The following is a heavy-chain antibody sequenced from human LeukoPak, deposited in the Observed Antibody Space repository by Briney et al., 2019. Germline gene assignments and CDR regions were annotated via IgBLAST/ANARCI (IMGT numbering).Heavy chain of an antibody. CDR3: ARGRSGYYTRRWYFDL. CDR1: GGSISSYY. D-gene: IGHD3-3*01. J-gene: IGHJ2*01. V-gene: IGHV4-4*07. Sequence: SETLSPTCTVSGGSISSYYWSWIRQPAGKGLEWIGRIYTSGSTNYNPSLKSRVTMSVDTSKNQFSLKLSSVTAADTAVYYCARGRSGYYTRRWYFDLWGRGTLVTVSS. CDR2: IYTSGST.